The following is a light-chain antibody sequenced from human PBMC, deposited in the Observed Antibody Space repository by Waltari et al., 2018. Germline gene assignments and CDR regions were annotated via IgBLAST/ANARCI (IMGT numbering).Light chain of an antibody. V-gene: IGLV1-51*01. J-gene: IGLJ3*02. CDR1: SSNIGNND. CDR3: ATWDIRLSVVV. Sequence: QSVLTQPPSVSAAPGQRVTISCSGGSSNIGNNDVSWYQQFPGTAPKRLITDNKKRPCGIPNRCSGAKSGSSATLGITVRQSGDGADYYCATWDIRLSVVVSCGGTKVTVL. CDR2: DNK.